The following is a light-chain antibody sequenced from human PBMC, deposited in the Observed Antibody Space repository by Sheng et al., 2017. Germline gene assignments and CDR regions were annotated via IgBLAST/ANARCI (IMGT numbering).Light chain of an antibody. J-gene: IGKJ1*01. CDR1: QSVRSY. CDR2: GAS. V-gene: IGKV3-11*01. Sequence: EIVLTQSPATLSLSPGERATLSCRASQSVRSYLAWYQQKPGQAPRLLIYGASNRATGIPARFSGSGSGTDFTLTISRLEPEDFAVYYCQQYGKTFGQGTKVEIK. CDR3: QQYGKT.